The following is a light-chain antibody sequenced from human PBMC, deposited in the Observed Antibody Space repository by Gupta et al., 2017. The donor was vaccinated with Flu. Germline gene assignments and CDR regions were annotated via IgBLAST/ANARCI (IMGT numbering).Light chain of an antibody. CDR1: QDIKFN. V-gene: IGKV1-39*01. J-gene: IGKJ2*01. CDR2: AAS. CDR3: QQSHSTPPT. Sequence: DLQLTQSPSSLSASIGDRITITCRTSQDIKFNLNWYQQRPGKAPQFLIYAASSLKGGVPSRFSGSGSGTDFTLTIDSLQPEDFATYYCQQSHSTPPTFGQGTKLEI.